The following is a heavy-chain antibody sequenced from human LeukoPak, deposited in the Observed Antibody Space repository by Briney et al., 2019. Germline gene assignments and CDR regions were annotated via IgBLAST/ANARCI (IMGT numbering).Heavy chain of an antibody. J-gene: IGHJ6*02. CDR3: ARDAVYSSGWSYYYYGMDV. Sequence: GASVKVSCKASGYTFTGYYMHWVRQAPGQGLEWMGRINPNSGGTNYAQKLQGRVTMTTDTSTSTAYMELRSLRSDDTAVYYCARDAVYSSGWSYYYYGMDVWGQGTTVTVSS. CDR1: GYTFTGYY. CDR2: INPNSGGT. D-gene: IGHD6-19*01. V-gene: IGHV1-2*06.